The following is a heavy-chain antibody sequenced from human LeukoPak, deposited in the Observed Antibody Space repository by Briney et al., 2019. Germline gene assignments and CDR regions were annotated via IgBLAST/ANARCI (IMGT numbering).Heavy chain of an antibody. CDR2: IYSGGST. J-gene: IGHJ6*03. CDR3: AREGYCSSTSCYLEWSYYYYYMDV. Sequence: PGGSLRLSCAASGFTVSSNYVSWVRQAPGKGLERVSVIYSGGSTYYADSVKGRFTISRDNAKNTLYLQMNSLRAEDTAVYYCAREGYCSSTSCYLEWSYYYYYMDVWGKGTTVTISS. D-gene: IGHD2-2*01. V-gene: IGHV3-53*01. CDR1: GFTVSSNY.